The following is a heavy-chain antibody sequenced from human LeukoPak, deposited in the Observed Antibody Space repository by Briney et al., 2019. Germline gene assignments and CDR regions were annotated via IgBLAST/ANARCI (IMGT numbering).Heavy chain of an antibody. CDR2: IDWDDDK. V-gene: IGHV2-70*11. D-gene: IGHD6-19*01. CDR1: GFSLSTSGMC. J-gene: IGHJ4*02. CDR3: ARTDSSGYYSDY. Sequence: SGPTLANPTQTLTLTCTFSGFSLSTSGMCVSWIRQPPGKALEWLARIDWDDDKYYSTSLKTRLAISKDTSKNQVVLTMTNMDPVDTATYYCARTDSSGYYSDYWGQGTLVTVSS.